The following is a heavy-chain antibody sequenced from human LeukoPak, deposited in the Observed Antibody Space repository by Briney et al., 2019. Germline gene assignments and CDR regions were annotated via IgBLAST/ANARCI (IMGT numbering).Heavy chain of an antibody. V-gene: IGHV3-21*06. Sequence: PGGSLRLSCAGSGFNFSNYCMSWVRQAPGKGLEWVSSISSSSTYLYYADSMEGRITISRDNAKNSLYLQLHSLRAEDTAVYYCARDRDSGDDYVGGVLSFDSWGQGTLVTVSS. J-gene: IGHJ4*02. CDR1: GFNFSNYC. CDR3: ARDRDSGDDYVGGVLSFDS. D-gene: IGHD5-12*01. CDR2: ISSSSTYL.